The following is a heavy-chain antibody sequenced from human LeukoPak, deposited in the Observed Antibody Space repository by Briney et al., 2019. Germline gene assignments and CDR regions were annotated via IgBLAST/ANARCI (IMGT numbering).Heavy chain of an antibody. CDR2: IYHSGST. CDR1: GGPISSGGYS. V-gene: IGHV4-30-2*01. CDR3: ARVGYYYYGMDV. J-gene: IGHJ6*02. Sequence: SQTLSLTCAVSGGPISSGGYSWSWIRQPPGKGLEWIGYIYHSGSTYYNPSLKSRVTISVDRSKNQFSLKLSSVTAADTAVYYCARVGYYYYGMDVWGQGTTVTVSS.